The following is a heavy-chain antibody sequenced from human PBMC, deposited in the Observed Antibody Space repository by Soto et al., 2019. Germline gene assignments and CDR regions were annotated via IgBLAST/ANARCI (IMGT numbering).Heavy chain of an antibody. CDR3: AKDRQPWGGPYYYYAMDV. CDR1: GFNFSRYG. Sequence: GGSLRLSCAASGFNFSRYGMQWVRQAPGKGLECVAVVSYNGNKKNYADSVKGRFTISRDNSTNTLWLQMNSLRADDTAVYYCAKDRQPWGGPYYYYAMDVWGQGTTVTVSS. D-gene: IGHD3-16*01. J-gene: IGHJ6*02. V-gene: IGHV3-30*18. CDR2: VSYNGNKK.